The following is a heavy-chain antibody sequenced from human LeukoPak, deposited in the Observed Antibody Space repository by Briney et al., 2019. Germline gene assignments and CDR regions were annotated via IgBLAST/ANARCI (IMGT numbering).Heavy chain of an antibody. CDR2: INHSGST. D-gene: IGHD3-22*01. CDR1: GGSFSGYY. CDR3: ARGPNYYDSSGYYVPPYYYYGMDV. V-gene: IGHV4-34*01. Sequence: SETLSLTCAVYGGSFSGYYWSWIRQPPGKGLEWIGEINHSGSTNYNPSLKSRVTISVDTSKNQFSLKLSSVTAADTAVYYCARGPNYYDSSGYYVPPYYYYGMDVWGQGTTVTVSS. J-gene: IGHJ6*02.